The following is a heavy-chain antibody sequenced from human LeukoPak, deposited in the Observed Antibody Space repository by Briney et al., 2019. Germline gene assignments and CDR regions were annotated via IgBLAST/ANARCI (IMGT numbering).Heavy chain of an antibody. CDR1: GFTFSGSA. CDR2: IRSKANSYAT. CDR3: TTLDGMTVVTAHY. D-gene: IGHD4-23*01. Sequence: GGSLRLSCAASGFTFSGSAMHCVRQASGKGLEWVGRIRSKANSYATAYAASVEGRFTISRDDSKNTAYLQMNSLKTEDTAVYYCTTLDGMTVVTAHYWGQGTLVTVSS. V-gene: IGHV3-73*01. J-gene: IGHJ4*02.